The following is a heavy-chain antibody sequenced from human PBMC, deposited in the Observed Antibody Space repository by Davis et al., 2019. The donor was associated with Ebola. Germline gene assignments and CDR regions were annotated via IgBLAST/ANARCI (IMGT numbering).Heavy chain of an antibody. CDR3: ASTDYYGSSGYYPGY. Sequence: GESLKISCAASGFTFSSYAMKWVRQAPGKGLEWVSALSCSCTSTYYADSVKGRFTISRDNSKNTLYLQMNSLRAEDTAVYYCASTDYYGSSGYYPGYWGQGTLVTVSS. J-gene: IGHJ4*02. CDR2: LSCSCTST. V-gene: IGHV3-23*01. D-gene: IGHD3-22*01. CDR1: GFTFSSYA.